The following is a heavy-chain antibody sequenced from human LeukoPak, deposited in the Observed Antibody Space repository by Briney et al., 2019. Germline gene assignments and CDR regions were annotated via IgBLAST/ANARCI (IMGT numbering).Heavy chain of an antibody. CDR2: INPNSGGT. V-gene: IGHV1-2*02. D-gene: IGHD3-22*01. J-gene: IGHJ4*02. CDR3: ARARTDSSGSCDY. CDR1: GYTFTGYY. Sequence: ASVKVSCKASGYTFTGYYMHWVRQAPGQGLGWMGWINPNSGGTNYAQKFQGRVTMTRDTSISTAYMELSRLRSDDTAVYYCARARTDSSGSCDYWGQGTLVTVSS.